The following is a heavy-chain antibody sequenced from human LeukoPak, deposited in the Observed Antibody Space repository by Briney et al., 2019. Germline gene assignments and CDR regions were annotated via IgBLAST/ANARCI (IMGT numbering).Heavy chain of an antibody. Sequence: SETLSLTCTVSGGSISSYYWSWIRQPPGKGLEWIGYIYTSGSTNYNPSLKSRVTISVDTSKNQFSLKLSSVTAADTAVYYCARSDILTGNWFDPWGQGTLVTVS. V-gene: IGHV4-4*09. CDR1: GGSISSYY. CDR3: ARSDILTGNWFDP. J-gene: IGHJ5*02. CDR2: IYTSGST. D-gene: IGHD3-9*01.